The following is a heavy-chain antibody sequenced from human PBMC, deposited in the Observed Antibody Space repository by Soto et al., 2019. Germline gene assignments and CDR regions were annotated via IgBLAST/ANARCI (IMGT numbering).Heavy chain of an antibody. CDR1: GYTFTRYY. D-gene: IGHD2-15*01. V-gene: IGHV1-46*03. J-gene: IGHJ4*02. CDR3: PRVYCSGARCNSFDY. Sequence: ASVKVSCRASGYTFTRYYMHWVRQAPGQGREGMEIINPSGGSTSYTQKFQGRVTMTRDTSTSTVYMELSSMRSEDPAVYSCPRVYCSGARCNSFDYLXQVPLAT. CDR2: INPSGGST.